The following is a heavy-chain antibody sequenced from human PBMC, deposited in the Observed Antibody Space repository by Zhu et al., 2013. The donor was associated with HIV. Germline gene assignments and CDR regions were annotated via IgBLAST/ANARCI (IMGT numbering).Heavy chain of an antibody. J-gene: IGHJ6*02. D-gene: IGHD4-4*01. CDR1: GGSFSGYY. Sequence: QVQLQQWGAGLLKPSETLSLTCAVYGGSFSGYYWSWIRQPPGKGLEWIGEINHSGSTNYNPSLKSRVTISVDTSKNQFSLKLSSVTAADTAVYYCARDQLDYRNYYYYYGMDVWGQGTTVTVSS. CDR2: INHSGST. CDR3: ARDQLDYRNYYYYYGMDV. V-gene: IGHV4-34*01.